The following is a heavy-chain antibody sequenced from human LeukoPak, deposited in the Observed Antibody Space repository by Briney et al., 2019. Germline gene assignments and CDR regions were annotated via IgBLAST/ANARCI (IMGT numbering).Heavy chain of an antibody. J-gene: IGHJ4*02. CDR2: IKSDGSTT. CDR3: ARVVDTYFDY. V-gene: IGHV3-74*01. D-gene: IGHD5-18*01. Sequence: PGGSLRLSCAASGFTFSSYWMHCVRHAPGEGLVWASRIKSDGSTTTYAHSVKSRFTISRANATNTPYLELNGLRAQDTAVFCCARVVDTYFDYWGQGTLVTVSS. CDR1: GFTFSSYW.